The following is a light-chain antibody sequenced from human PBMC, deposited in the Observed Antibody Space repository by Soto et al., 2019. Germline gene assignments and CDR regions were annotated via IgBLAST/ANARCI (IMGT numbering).Light chain of an antibody. CDR1: QSVSSN. CDR2: GAS. J-gene: IGKJ4*01. Sequence: EIVMTQSPATLSVSPGERATLSCRASQSVSSNLAWYQQKPGQAPRLLIYGASTRATGIPARFSGSGSGAEFTLTINSLQSQDFEVYYCQPYNNWAFTFGVGTNVDI. V-gene: IGKV3-15*01. CDR3: QPYNNWAFT.